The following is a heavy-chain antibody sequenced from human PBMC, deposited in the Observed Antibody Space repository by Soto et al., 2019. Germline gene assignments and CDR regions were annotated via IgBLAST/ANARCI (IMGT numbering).Heavy chain of an antibody. Sequence: SETLSLTCAVSGYSISSGYYWGWIRQPPGKGLEWIGSIYHSGSTYYNPSLKSRVTISVDTSKNQFSLKLSSVTAADTAVYYCARARFLDWLNKGYYYGMDVWGQGATVTVSS. V-gene: IGHV4-38-2*01. CDR3: ARARFLDWLNKGYYYGMDV. CDR2: IYHSGST. J-gene: IGHJ6*02. D-gene: IGHD3-3*01. CDR1: GYSISSGYY.